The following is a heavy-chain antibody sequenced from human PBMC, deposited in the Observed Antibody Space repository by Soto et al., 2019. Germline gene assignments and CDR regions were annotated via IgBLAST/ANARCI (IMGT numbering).Heavy chain of an antibody. V-gene: IGHV3-21*01. D-gene: IGHD3-16*01. CDR1: GFTFSSYS. CDR3: ESVQARESLDSSTKITGDAFDI. Sequence: GGSLRLSCAASGFTFSSYSMNWVRQAPGKGLEWVSSISSSSSYIYYADSVKGRFTISRDNAKNSLYLQMNSLRAEDTAVYYCESVQARESLDSSTKITGDAFDIWGQGTMVTVSS. J-gene: IGHJ3*02. CDR2: ISSSSSYI.